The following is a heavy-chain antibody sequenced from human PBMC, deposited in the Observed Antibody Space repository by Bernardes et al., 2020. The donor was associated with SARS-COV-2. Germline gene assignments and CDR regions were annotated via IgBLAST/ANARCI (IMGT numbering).Heavy chain of an antibody. V-gene: IGHV3-30-3*01. J-gene: IGHJ4*02. Sequence: SLRLSCAASGFIFSNYVMHWVRQAPGKGLEWVSIISYDGSSTYYADSVKGRFTISRDNSKNTLYLQMNSLRAEDTAVYYCATLVVVAGIRGDYFDHWGQGTLVTVSS. CDR1: GFIFSNYV. D-gene: IGHD2-21*01. CDR2: ISYDGSST. CDR3: ATLVVVAGIRGDYFDH.